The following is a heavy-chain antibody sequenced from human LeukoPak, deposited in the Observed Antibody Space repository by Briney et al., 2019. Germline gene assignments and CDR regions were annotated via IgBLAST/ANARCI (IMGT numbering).Heavy chain of an antibody. J-gene: IGHJ5*02. CDR3: AKASSGYPSSADNWFDP. V-gene: IGHV3-9*01. Sequence: GRSLRLSCAASGFTFDDYAMHWVRQAPGKGLEWVSGISWNRGSIGYADSVKGRFTISRDNAENSLYLQMNSLRAEDTALYYCAKASSGYPSSADNWFDPWGQGTLVTVSS. CDR1: GFTFDDYA. CDR2: ISWNRGSI. D-gene: IGHD3-3*01.